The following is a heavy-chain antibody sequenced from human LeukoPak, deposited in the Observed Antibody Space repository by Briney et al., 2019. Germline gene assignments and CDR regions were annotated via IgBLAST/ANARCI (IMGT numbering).Heavy chain of an antibody. CDR1: GFTFSNYA. CDR3: AKGSSGYYYDNWFDP. V-gene: IGHV3-23*01. CDR2: ISGTGSST. D-gene: IGHD3-22*01. Sequence: GGSVRLSCAASGFTFSNYAMSWVRQAPGKGLEWVSVISGTGSSTYYADSVKGRFTISRDNSKNTLYLQMSRLSAEDTAVYYCAKGSSGYYYDNWFDPWGQGTLVTVSS. J-gene: IGHJ5*02.